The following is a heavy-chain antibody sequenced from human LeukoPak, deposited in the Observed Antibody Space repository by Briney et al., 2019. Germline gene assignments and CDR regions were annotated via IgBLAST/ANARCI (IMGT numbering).Heavy chain of an antibody. D-gene: IGHD3-9*01. CDR3: ARDLSDILTGDDY. CDR1: GFTFSSYS. CDR2: ISSSSSYI. V-gene: IGHV3-21*01. Sequence: GGSLRLSCAASGFTFSSYSMNWVRQAPGKGLEWVSSISSSSSYIYYADSVKGRFTISRDNAKNSLYLQMNSLRAEDTAVYYCARDLSDILTGDDYWGQGTLVTVSS. J-gene: IGHJ4*02.